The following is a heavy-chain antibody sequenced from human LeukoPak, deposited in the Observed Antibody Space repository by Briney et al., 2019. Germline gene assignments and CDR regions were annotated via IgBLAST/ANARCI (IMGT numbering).Heavy chain of an antibody. J-gene: IGHJ5*02. V-gene: IGHV1-18*01. Sequence: ASVKVSCKASGYTFTSYGISWVRQAHGQGIEWMGWISAYNGNTNYAHKRQGRVTRTTDTSTSTAYMELRSLRSDDAAVYYCARVDLGYCSGGSCYSISWFDPWGQGTLVTVSS. CDR1: GYTFTSYG. D-gene: IGHD2-15*01. CDR3: ARVDLGYCSGGSCYSISWFDP. CDR2: ISAYNGNT.